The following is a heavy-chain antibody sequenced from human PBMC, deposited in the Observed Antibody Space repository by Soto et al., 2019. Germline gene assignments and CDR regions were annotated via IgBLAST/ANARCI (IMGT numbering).Heavy chain of an antibody. CDR3: ARRLYGSGTYYWNDALDI. D-gene: IGHD3-10*01. CDR2: IYYSGST. CDR1: GGSIRDNY. V-gene: IGHV4-59*01. J-gene: IGHJ3*02. Sequence: QVQLQESGPGLVKPSETLSLTCTVSGGSIRDNYWSWIRQPPGKGLEWIGYIYYSGSTNYNPSLNSGVTISVDTSKNQFSLKLSSVTAADTAVYYCARRLYGSGTYYWNDALDIWGQGTMVTVSS.